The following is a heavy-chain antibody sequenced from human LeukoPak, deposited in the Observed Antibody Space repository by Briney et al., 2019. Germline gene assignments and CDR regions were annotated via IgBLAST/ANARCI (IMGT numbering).Heavy chain of an antibody. CDR2: ISWNSGSI. CDR1: GFTFDDYA. Sequence: GRSLRLSCAASGFTFDDYAMHWVRQAPGKGLEWVSGISWNSGSIGYADSAKGRFTISRDNAKNSLYLQMNSLRAEDTALYYCAKDRGIAAAGPDYWGQGTLVTVSS. D-gene: IGHD6-13*01. V-gene: IGHV3-9*01. CDR3: AKDRGIAAAGPDY. J-gene: IGHJ4*02.